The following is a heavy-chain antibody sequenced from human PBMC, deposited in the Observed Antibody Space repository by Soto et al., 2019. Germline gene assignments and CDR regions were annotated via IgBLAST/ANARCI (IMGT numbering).Heavy chain of an antibody. J-gene: IGHJ4*02. CDR2: IWYDGSNK. CDR1: GFTFSSYG. V-gene: IGHV3-33*01. D-gene: IGHD6-19*01. Sequence: QVQLVESGGGVVQPGRSLRLSCAASGFTFSSYGMHWVRQAPGKGLEWVAVIWYDGSNKYYADSVKGRFTISRDNSKNTLYLQMNSLRAEDTAVYYCARDINSSGWGYFDYWGQGTLVTVAS. CDR3: ARDINSSGWGYFDY.